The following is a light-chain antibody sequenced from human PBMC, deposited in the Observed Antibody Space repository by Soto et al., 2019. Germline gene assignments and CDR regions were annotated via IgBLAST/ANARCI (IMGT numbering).Light chain of an antibody. Sequence: EIVMTQSPAILSVSPGERATLSCRASQSVSSNLAWYQQKRGQAPRLLIYGASTRATGIPARFSGSGSGTEFTLTISSLQSEDFAVYYCQQYNNWPLYTFGQGTKLEIK. CDR2: GAS. V-gene: IGKV3-15*01. CDR3: QQYNNWPLYT. J-gene: IGKJ2*01. CDR1: QSVSSN.